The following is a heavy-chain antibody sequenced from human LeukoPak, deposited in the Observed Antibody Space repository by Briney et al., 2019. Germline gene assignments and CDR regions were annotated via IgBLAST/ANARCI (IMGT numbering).Heavy chain of an antibody. V-gene: IGHV3-23*01. D-gene: IGHD4-17*01. J-gene: IGHJ4*02. CDR2: ISGSGGST. CDR1: GFTFSSYA. CDR3: AKDPLATVTIFDY. Sequence: GGSLRLSCAASGFTFSSYAMSWVRQAPGKGLEWVSAISGSGGSTYYGDSVKGRFTISRDNSKNTLYLQMNSLRAEDTAVYYCAKDPLATVTIFDYWGQGTLVTVSS.